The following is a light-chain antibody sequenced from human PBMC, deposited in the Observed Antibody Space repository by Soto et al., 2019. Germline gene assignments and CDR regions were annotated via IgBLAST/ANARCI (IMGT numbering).Light chain of an antibody. CDR2: NDN. Sequence: QSALTQPPSVSGAPRQTVTISCTGTSTDVGSCNYVPWYQQKPGTAPKLIIHNDNNRPSGVSNRFSGSKSGTTASLTMSGLHAEDEDNYYWSSDRSTNALIFGGGTKLTVL. CDR1: STDVGSCNY. J-gene: IGLJ2*01. V-gene: IGLV2-14*01. CDR3: SSDRSTNALI.